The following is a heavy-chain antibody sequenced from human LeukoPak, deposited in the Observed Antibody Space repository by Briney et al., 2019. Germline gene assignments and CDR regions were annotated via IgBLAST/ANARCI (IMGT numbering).Heavy chain of an antibody. CDR2: IWRSDSDT. CDR1: GYTFTNYW. D-gene: IGHD1-26*01. Sequence: GESLKISCWGSGYTFTNYWIGWVRQMPGKGLEWMGIIWRSDSDTRYSPSFQGQVTISADNSISSAYLEWSSLKASDTGIYFCARRISGYYIDYWGEGTLVSVSS. J-gene: IGHJ4*02. CDR3: ARRISGYYIDY. V-gene: IGHV5-51*01.